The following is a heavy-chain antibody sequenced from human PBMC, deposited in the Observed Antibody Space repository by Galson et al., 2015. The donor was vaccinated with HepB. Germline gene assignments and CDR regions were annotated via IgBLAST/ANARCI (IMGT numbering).Heavy chain of an antibody. V-gene: IGHV7-4-1*02. CDR3: ARTPYYGSGSYYNAWFDP. CDR2: INTNTGNP. Sequence: SVKVSCKASGYTFAIYALNWVRQAPGQGLEWMGWINTNTGNPTYAQGLTGRFVFSLDTSVSTAYLQISSLKAEDTAVYYCARTPYYGSGSYYNAWFDPWGQGTLVTVSS. J-gene: IGHJ5*02. D-gene: IGHD3-10*01. CDR1: GYTFAIYA.